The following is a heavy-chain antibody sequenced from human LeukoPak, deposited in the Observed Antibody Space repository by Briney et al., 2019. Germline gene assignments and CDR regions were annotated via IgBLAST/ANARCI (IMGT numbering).Heavy chain of an antibody. D-gene: IGHD5/OR15-5a*01. CDR1: GYGKSNDV. CDR3: VRGQPETSTT. V-gene: IGHV1-8*01. Sequence: GVTVELQWKSAGYGKSNDVGGRVLHESGQGLEWMGWMNPNSGDTGYAQKFQGRVTMTRDTSISTAYMELSSLTSEDTGVYYCVRGQPETSTTWGQGSLVTVSS. CDR2: MNPNSGDT. J-gene: IGHJ5*02.